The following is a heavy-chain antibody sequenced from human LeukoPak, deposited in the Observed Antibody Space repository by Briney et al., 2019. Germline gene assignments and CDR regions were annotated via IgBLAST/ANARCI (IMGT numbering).Heavy chain of an antibody. CDR2: ISYDGSNK. D-gene: IGHD3-10*01. CDR1: GFTFSSYG. Sequence: GRSLRLSCAAAGFTFSSYGMHWGRQAPGEGREGVAVISYDGSNKYYADSVKGRFTISGDNSKNTLYLQMNSLRGEDMAVYYCAKDVEFVYWGQGTLVTVSS. CDR3: AKDVEFVY. V-gene: IGHV3-30*18. J-gene: IGHJ4*02.